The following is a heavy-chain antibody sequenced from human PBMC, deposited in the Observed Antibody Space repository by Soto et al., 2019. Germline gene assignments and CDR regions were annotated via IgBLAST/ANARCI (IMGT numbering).Heavy chain of an antibody. CDR1: GFTFSSYA. Sequence: GGSLRLSCAASGFTFSSYAMSWVRQAPGKGLEWVSAISGSGGSTYYADSVKGRFTISRDNSKNTLYLQMNSLRAEDTAVYYCATGDYYDYVWASYRPQLFGYWGQGTLVTVSS. D-gene: IGHD3-16*02. CDR2: ISGSGGST. CDR3: ATGDYYDYVWASYRPQLFGY. J-gene: IGHJ4*02. V-gene: IGHV3-23*01.